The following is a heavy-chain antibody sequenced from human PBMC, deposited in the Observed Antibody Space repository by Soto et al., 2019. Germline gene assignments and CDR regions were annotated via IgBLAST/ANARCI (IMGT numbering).Heavy chain of an antibody. CDR2: MYHTGTT. CDR1: GGSISRGGYS. CDR3: ARGVAGNPVQPPDL. D-gene: IGHD6-13*01. V-gene: IGHV4-30-2*01. Sequence: QMQLQESGSGLVRPSQTLSLTCGVSGGSISRGGYSWNWIRQPPGKGLEWIGYMYHTGTTNYNPSLKSRVTISIDSSQNQFSLRLTSVTAADTAVYFCARGVAGNPVQPPDLWGQGTLVTVSS. J-gene: IGHJ5*02.